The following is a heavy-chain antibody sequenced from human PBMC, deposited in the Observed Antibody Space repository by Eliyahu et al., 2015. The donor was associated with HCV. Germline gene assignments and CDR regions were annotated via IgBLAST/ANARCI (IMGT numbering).Heavy chain of an antibody. Sequence: QVQLVQSGTEVKKPGASVRVSCKAXGNTFTSFGITWVRQAXGLGLEWMGWISAYNGHTNYAQKFQGRVTMTTDTSTSTAYMELRSLRSDDTAVYYCARDLSYDTSGYYYYFDYWGQGTLVTVSS. J-gene: IGHJ4*02. V-gene: IGHV1-18*01. D-gene: IGHD3-22*01. CDR2: ISAYNGHT. CDR3: ARDLSYDTSGYYYYFDY. CDR1: GNTFTSFG.